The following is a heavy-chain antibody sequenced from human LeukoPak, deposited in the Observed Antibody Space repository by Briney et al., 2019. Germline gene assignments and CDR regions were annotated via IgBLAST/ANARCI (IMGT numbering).Heavy chain of an antibody. CDR2: ISSSSSYI. Sequence: PGGSLRLSCAASGFTFSCCSMNWVRQAPGKGLEWVSSISSSSSYIYYADSVKGRFTISRDNAKNSLYLQMNSLRAEDTALYYCASLNRADCSTTSCHTHYWGQGTLVTVSS. CDR3: ASLNRADCSTTSCHTHY. V-gene: IGHV3-21*01. CDR1: GFTFSCCS. J-gene: IGHJ4*02. D-gene: IGHD2-2*01.